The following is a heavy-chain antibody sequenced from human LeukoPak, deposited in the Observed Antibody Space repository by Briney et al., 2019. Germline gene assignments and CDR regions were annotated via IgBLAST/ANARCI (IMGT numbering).Heavy chain of an antibody. J-gene: IGHJ5*02. V-gene: IGHV4-30-4*01. CDR3: ARESEYCSSTSCYYNWFDP. D-gene: IGHD2-2*01. Sequence: PSETLSLTCTVSGGSISSGDYYWSWIRQPPGKGLEWIGYIYYSGSTYYNPSLKSRVTISVDTSKNQFSLKLSSVTAADTAVYYCARESEYCSSTSCYYNWFDPWGQGTLVTVSS. CDR2: IYYSGST. CDR1: GGSISSGDYY.